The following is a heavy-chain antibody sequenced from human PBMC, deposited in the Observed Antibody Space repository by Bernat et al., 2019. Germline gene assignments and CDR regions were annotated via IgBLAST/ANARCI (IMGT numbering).Heavy chain of an antibody. J-gene: IGHJ4*02. D-gene: IGHD3-22*01. CDR1: GFTFSSYA. V-gene: IGHV3-30-3*01. Sequence: QVQLVESGGGVVQPGRSLRLSCAASGFTFSSYAMHWVRQAPGKGLEWVAVISYDGSNKYYADSVKGRFTISRDNSKNTLYLQMNSLRAEDTAVYYCARAYYYDSSGVDNWGQGTLVTVSS. CDR3: ARAYYYDSSGVDN. CDR2: ISYDGSNK.